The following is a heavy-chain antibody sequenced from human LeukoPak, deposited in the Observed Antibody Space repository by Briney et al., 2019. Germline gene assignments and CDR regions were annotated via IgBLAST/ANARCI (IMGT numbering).Heavy chain of an antibody. Sequence: SETLSLTCTVSGGSISSYYWSWIRQPPGKGLEWIGYIYYSGSTNYNPSLKSRVTISVDTSKNQFSLKLSSVTAADTAVYYCARLTYYYESSGCYPDYWGQGTLVTVPS. CDR2: IYYSGST. D-gene: IGHD3-22*01. J-gene: IGHJ4*02. CDR3: ARLTYYYESSGCYPDY. CDR1: GGSISSYY. V-gene: IGHV4-59*12.